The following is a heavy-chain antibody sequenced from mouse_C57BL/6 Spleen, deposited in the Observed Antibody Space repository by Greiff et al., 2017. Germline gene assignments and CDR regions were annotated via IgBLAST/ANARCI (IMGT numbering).Heavy chain of an antibody. Sequence: QVQLQQSGAELVKPGASVKISCKASGYAFSSYWMNWVKQRPGKGLEWIGQIYPGDGDTNYNGKFKGKATLTADKSSSTAYMQLSSLTSEDSAVYFCARSCFITTVVATDYWGQGTTLTVSS. CDR2: IYPGDGDT. CDR3: ARSCFITTVVATDY. V-gene: IGHV1-80*01. D-gene: IGHD1-1*01. J-gene: IGHJ2*01. CDR1: GYAFSSYW.